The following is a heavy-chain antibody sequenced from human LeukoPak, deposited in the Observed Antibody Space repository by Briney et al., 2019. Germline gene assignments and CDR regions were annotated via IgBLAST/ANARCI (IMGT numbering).Heavy chain of an antibody. CDR1: GGSFSGYY. J-gene: IGHJ4*02. Sequence: SETLSLTCAVYGGSFSGYYWSWIRQPPGKGLEWIGEINHSGSTNYNPSLKSRVTISVDTSKNQFSLKLSSVTAADTAVYYCARLPRRSVGFYAVGATNRDYWGQGTLVTVSS. CDR3: ARLPRRSVGFYAVGATNRDY. D-gene: IGHD1-26*01. V-gene: IGHV4-34*01. CDR2: INHSGST.